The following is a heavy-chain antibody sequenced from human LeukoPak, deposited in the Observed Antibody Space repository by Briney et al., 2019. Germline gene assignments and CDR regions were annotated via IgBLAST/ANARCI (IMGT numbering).Heavy chain of an antibody. CDR1: GGSISSSSYY. V-gene: IGHV4-39*07. CDR3: ARVRQRLLWFGELAY. J-gene: IGHJ4*02. Sequence: PSETLSLTCTVSGGSISSSSYYWGWIRQPPGKGLEWIGSIYYSGSTYYNPSLKSRVTISVDTSKNQFSLKLSSVTAADTAVYYCARVRQRLLWFGELAYWGQGTLVTVSS. D-gene: IGHD3-10*01. CDR2: IYYSGST.